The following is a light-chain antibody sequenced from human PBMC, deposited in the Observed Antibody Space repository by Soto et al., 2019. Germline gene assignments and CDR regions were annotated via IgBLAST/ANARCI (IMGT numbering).Light chain of an antibody. CDR1: ESVNSNY. Sequence: DTVLTQSPGTLSLSPGEGATLSCRASESVNSNYLAWYQQKPGQSPRLLNYGASDRATCIPERFSGSGSWTDFTLTISRLEPQDSAMYYCQQYVISVTFGQGTRLEIK. J-gene: IGKJ5*01. CDR2: GAS. CDR3: QQYVISVT. V-gene: IGKV3-20*01.